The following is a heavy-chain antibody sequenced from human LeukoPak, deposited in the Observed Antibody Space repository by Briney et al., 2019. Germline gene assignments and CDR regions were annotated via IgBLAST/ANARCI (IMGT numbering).Heavy chain of an antibody. D-gene: IGHD1-7*01. J-gene: IGHJ3*02. CDR1: GGTFSSYA. V-gene: IGHV1-69*13. CDR2: IIPIFGTA. CDR3: ARHKLINWNYGDDAFDI. Sequence: SVKVSCKASGGTFSSYAISWVRQAPGQGLEWMGGIIPIFGTANYAQKFQGRVTITADESTSTAYMELSSLRSEDTAVYYCARHKLINWNYGDDAFDIWGQGTMVTVSS.